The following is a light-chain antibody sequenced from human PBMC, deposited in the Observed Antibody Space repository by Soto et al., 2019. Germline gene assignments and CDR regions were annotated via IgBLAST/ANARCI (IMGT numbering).Light chain of an antibody. CDR1: QNINNL. CDR3: QQYHGYSSWT. Sequence: DIQMTQSPSTLSASVGDRVSITCRASQNINNLLAWYQQKPGKAPKLLMYDASTLESGVPSKFSGSGFGTEFTITISSLQPDDVAIYYCQQYHGYSSWTFGQGTRVDIK. CDR2: DAS. J-gene: IGKJ1*01. V-gene: IGKV1-5*01.